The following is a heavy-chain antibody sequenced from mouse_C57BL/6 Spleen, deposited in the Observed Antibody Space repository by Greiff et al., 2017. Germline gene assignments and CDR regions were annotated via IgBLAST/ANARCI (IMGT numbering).Heavy chain of an antibody. J-gene: IGHJ2*01. CDR1: GYSITSGYY. CDR3: AREGGLLRSFDY. V-gene: IGHV3-6*01. CDR2: ISYDGSN. Sequence: EVQLVESGPGLVKPSQSLSLTCSVTGYSITSGYYWNWIRQFPGNKLEWMGYISYDGSNNYNPSLKNRISITRDTSKNQFFLKLNSVTTEDTATYYCAREGGLLRSFDYWGQGTTLTVSS. D-gene: IGHD1-1*01.